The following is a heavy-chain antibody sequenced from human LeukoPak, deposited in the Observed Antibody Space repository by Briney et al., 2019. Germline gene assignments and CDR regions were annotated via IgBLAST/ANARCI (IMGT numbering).Heavy chain of an antibody. D-gene: IGHD3-10*01. J-gene: IGHJ3*02. CDR2: IYYSGST. CDR3: AGTMVRGVMEEDAFDI. V-gene: IGHV4-30-4*01. Sequence: SQTLSLICTVSGGSISSGDYYWSWIRQPPGKGLEWIGYIYYSGSTYYNPSLKSRVTISVDTSKNQFSLKLSSVTAADTAVYYCAGTMVRGVMEEDAFDIWGQGTMVTVSS. CDR1: GGSISSGDYY.